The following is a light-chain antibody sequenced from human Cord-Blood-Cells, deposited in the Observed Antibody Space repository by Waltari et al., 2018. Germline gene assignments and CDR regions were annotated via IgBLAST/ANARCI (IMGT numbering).Light chain of an antibody. CDR1: KLGDKY. Sequence: SYDLTQPPSVSVSPGQPASITCSGDKLGDKYACWYQQKPGQSPVLVIYQDSKRPSGIPERFSGSNSGNTATLTISGTQAMDEADYYCQAWDSSTWVFGGGTKLTVL. CDR3: QAWDSSTWV. J-gene: IGLJ3*02. V-gene: IGLV3-1*01. CDR2: QDS.